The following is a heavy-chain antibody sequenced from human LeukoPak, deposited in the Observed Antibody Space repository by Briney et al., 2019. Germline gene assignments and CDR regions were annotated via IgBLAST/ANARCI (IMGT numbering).Heavy chain of an antibody. D-gene: IGHD1-1*01. Sequence: GGSLRLSCAASGFTFSSYSMNWVRQALGKGLEWVSSISSSSSYIYYADSVKGRFTISRDNAKNSLYLQMNSLRAEDTAVYYCARGLRAGTADYWGQGTLVTVSS. CDR3: ARGLRAGTADY. V-gene: IGHV3-21*01. J-gene: IGHJ4*02. CDR1: GFTFSSYS. CDR2: ISSSSSYI.